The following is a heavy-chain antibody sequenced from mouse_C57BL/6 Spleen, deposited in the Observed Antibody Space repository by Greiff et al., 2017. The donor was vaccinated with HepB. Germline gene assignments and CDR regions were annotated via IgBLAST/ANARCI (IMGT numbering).Heavy chain of an antibody. CDR1: GFTFSSYA. CDR2: ISDGGSYT. Sequence: EVQRVASGGGLVKPGGSLKLSCAASGFTFSSYAMSWVRQTPEKRLEWVATISDGGSYTYYPDNVKGRFTISRDNAKNNLYLQMSHLKSEDTAMYYCARGAFYGSSYEGYFDYWGQGTTLTVSS. CDR3: ARGAFYGSSYEGYFDY. D-gene: IGHD1-1*01. V-gene: IGHV5-4*01. J-gene: IGHJ2*01.